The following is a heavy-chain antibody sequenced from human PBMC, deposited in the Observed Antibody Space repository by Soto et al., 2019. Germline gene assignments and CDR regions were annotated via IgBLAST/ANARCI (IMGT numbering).Heavy chain of an antibody. CDR3: GKDRKGSFCSGGICYSFAS. V-gene: IGHV3-23*01. D-gene: IGHD2-15*01. Sequence: EVQLLESGGGLVQPGGSLRLSCAASGFTLGTYVMTWVRQAPGKGLEWVSAISGSGGSTNYADPVKGRFTISRDNTKNTRYLKRKSRGVEAPALYSCGKDRKGSFCSGGICYSFASWGQGTLVPVPP. CDR2: ISGSGGST. CDR1: GFTLGTYV. J-gene: IGHJ4*02.